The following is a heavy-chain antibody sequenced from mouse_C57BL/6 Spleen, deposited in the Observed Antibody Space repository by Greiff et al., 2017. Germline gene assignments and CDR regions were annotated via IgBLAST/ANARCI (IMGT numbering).Heavy chain of an antibody. CDR3: ARPDTTLGCAY. J-gene: IGHJ3*01. CDR2: INPNNGGT. CDR1: GYTFTDYY. D-gene: IGHD4-1*01. Sequence: EVQLQQSGPELVKPGASVKISCKASGYTFTDYYMNWVKQSHGKSLEWIGDINPNNGGTSYNQKFKGKATLTVDKSSSTAYMELRSLTSEDSAVYYCARPDTTLGCAYWGQGTLVTVSA. V-gene: IGHV1-26*01.